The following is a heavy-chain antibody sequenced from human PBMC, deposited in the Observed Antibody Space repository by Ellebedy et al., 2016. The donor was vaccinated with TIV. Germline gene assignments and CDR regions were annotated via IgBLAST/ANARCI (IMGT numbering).Heavy chain of an antibody. D-gene: IGHD6-13*01. J-gene: IGHJ4*02. V-gene: IGHV3-43D*03. CDR1: GFSFGDYA. CDR3: AKGPGAAIGKGYLDD. Sequence: GESLKISCAASGFSFGDYAMHWVRQLPGKGLEWVSLISWDSGNTYYADSVEGRFTISRENSKNSLYLQMNSLRVEDTALYYCAKGPGAAIGKGYLDDWGQGTLVTVSS. CDR2: ISWDSGNT.